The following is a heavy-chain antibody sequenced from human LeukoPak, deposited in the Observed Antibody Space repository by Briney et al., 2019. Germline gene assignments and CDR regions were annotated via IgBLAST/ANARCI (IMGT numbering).Heavy chain of an antibody. D-gene: IGHD4-17*01. CDR1: GGSISSGSYY. CDR3: ARDLLGYGVENYYYMDV. J-gene: IGHJ6*03. V-gene: IGHV4-61*02. Sequence: PSETLSLTCTVSGGSISSGSYYWSWIRQPAGKGLEWIGRIYTSGSTNYNPSLKSRVTISVDTSKNQFSLKLSSVTAADTAVYYCARDLLGYGVENYYYMDVWGKGTTVTVSS. CDR2: IYTSGST.